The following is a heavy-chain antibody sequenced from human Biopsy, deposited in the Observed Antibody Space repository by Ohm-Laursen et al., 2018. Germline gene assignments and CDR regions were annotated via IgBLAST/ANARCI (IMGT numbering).Heavy chain of an antibody. CDR2: INPNSGGT. D-gene: IGHD1-26*01. V-gene: IGHV1-2*02. Sequence: GASVKVSCKASGYTFTDSYMHWVRQAPGQGLEWMGWINPNSGGTNYAQKFQGRVTMTRDTSMSTAYMELNRLRSDDTAVYYCARGGLNYWYFGLWGRGTLVTASS. J-gene: IGHJ2*01. CDR1: GYTFTDSY. CDR3: ARGGLNYWYFGL.